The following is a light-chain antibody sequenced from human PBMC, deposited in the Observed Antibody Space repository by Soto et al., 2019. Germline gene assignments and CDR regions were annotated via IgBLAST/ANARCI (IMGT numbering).Light chain of an antibody. J-gene: IGKJ4*01. CDR3: QQLNTYPLT. CDR2: GAY. CDR1: QGISSY. V-gene: IGKV1-9*01. Sequence: DIQLTQSPSFLSASVGDRVTVTCRASQGISSYLAWYQQKPGKAPQLLIYGAYTLQTGVPSRFSGSGSGTEFTLTISSLQPEDFATYYCQQLNTYPLTFGGGTK.